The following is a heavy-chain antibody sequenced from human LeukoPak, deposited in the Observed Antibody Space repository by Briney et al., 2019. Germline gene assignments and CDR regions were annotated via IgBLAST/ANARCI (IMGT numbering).Heavy chain of an antibody. CDR3: ARGPTGATRFDY. D-gene: IGHD1-26*01. V-gene: IGHV4-34*01. CDR2: INHSGST. Sequence: PSETLSLTCAVYGGSFSGYYWSWIRQPPGKGLEWIGEINHSGSTNYKPSLKSRVTISVDTSKNQFSLKLSSGTAADTGVYYCARGPTGATRFDYWGQGTLVTVSS. J-gene: IGHJ4*02. CDR1: GGSFSGYY.